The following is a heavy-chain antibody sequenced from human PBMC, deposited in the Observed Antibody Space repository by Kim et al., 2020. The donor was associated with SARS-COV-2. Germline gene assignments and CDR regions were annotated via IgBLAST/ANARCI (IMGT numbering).Heavy chain of an antibody. CDR1: GGSFSGYY. Sequence: SETLSLTCAVYGGSFSGYYWSWIRQPPGKGLEWIGEINHSGSTNYNPSLKSRVTISVDTSKNQFSLKLSSVTAADTAVYYCARGFRDYIWGSYRKAFDIWGQGTMVTVSS. CDR2: INHSGST. D-gene: IGHD3-16*02. J-gene: IGHJ3*02. V-gene: IGHV4-34*01. CDR3: ARGFRDYIWGSYRKAFDI.